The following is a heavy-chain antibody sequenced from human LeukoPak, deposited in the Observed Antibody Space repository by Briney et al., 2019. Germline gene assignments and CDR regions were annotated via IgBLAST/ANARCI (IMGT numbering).Heavy chain of an antibody. CDR2: VNPNSGGT. D-gene: IGHD6-19*01. CDR3: ARSDSSGWYFDY. J-gene: IGHJ4*02. CDR1: GYTFTGYY. V-gene: IGHV1-2*02. Sequence: GASVKVSCKASGYTFTGYYMHWVRQAPGQGLEWMGWVNPNSGGTNYAQKFQGRVTMTRDTSISTAYMDLSRLRSDDTAVYYCARSDSSGWYFDYWGQGTLVTVSS.